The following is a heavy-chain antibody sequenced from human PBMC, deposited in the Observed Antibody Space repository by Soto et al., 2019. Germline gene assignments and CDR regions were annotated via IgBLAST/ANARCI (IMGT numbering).Heavy chain of an antibody. CDR3: ARDVYYYDSSGLPLH. V-gene: IGHV1-3*01. D-gene: IGHD3-22*01. Sequence: SVNVSCKASGYTFTSYAMHWVRQAPEKRLEWMGWINAGNGNTKYSQKFQGRVTITRDTSASTAYMELNSLRAEDTAVYYCARDVYYYDSSGLPLHWGQGTLVTVSS. CDR1: GYTFTSYA. CDR2: INAGNGNT. J-gene: IGHJ1*01.